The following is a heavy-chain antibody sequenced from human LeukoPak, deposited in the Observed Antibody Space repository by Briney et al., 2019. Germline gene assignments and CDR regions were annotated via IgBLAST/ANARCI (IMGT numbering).Heavy chain of an antibody. Sequence: GGSLRLSCAASGFTVSSNYKSWVRQAPGKGLEWVSVIYSGGSTYYADSVKGRFTISRDNSKNTLYLQMNSLRAEDTAVYYCARGHRSQRRITIFGVAPYYFDYWGQGTLVTVSS. CDR3: ARGHRSQRRITIFGVAPYYFDY. V-gene: IGHV3-66*02. J-gene: IGHJ4*02. CDR2: IYSGGST. CDR1: GFTVSSNY. D-gene: IGHD3-3*01.